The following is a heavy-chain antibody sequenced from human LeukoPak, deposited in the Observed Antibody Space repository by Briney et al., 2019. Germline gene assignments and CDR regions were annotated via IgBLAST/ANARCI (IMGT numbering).Heavy chain of an antibody. J-gene: IGHJ4*02. V-gene: IGHV4-59*01. Sequence: PSETLSLTCTVSGGSISSYYWSWIRQPPGKGLEWIGYIYYSGSTNYNPSLKSRVTISVDTSKNQFSLKLSSVTAADTAVYYCARVPSYSGSSFDYWGQGTLVTVSS. CDR2: IYYSGST. CDR3: ARVPSYSGSSFDY. D-gene: IGHD1-26*01. CDR1: GGSISSYY.